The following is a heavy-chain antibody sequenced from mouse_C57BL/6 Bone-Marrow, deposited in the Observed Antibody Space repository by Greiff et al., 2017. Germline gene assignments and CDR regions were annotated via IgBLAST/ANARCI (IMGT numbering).Heavy chain of an antibody. J-gene: IGHJ4*01. D-gene: IGHD2-3*01. Sequence: VQLQQSGPELVKPGASVKISCKASGYTFTDYYMNWVKQSHGKSLEWIGDINPNNGGTSYNQKFKGKATLTVAKSSSTAYMELRSLTSEDSAVYYCTRYDGYPYYAMDYWGQGTSVTVSS. CDR1: GYTFTDYY. CDR2: INPNNGGT. V-gene: IGHV1-26*01. CDR3: TRYDGYPYYAMDY.